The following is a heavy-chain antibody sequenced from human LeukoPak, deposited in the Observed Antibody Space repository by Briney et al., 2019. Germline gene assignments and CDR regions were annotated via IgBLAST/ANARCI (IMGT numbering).Heavy chain of an antibody. CDR1: GGSVSSGNYY. V-gene: IGHV4-61*01. CDR2: IYYSGST. D-gene: IGHD4-23*01. Sequence: SETLSLTCTVSGGSVSSGNYYWSWIRQPPGKGLEWIGYIYYSGSTNYNPSLKSRVTISVDTSKNQFSLRLSSVTAADTAVYYSARSGGNWEYYFDYWGQGALVTVSS. J-gene: IGHJ4*02. CDR3: ARSGGNWEYYFDY.